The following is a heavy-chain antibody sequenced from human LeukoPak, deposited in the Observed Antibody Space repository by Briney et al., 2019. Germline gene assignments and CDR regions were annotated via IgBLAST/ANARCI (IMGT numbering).Heavy chain of an antibody. D-gene: IGHD2-2*01. V-gene: IGHV4-34*01. CDR1: GGSFSGYY. CDR3: ARAYCSSISCYLNWFDP. CDR2: INHSGST. J-gene: IGHJ5*02. Sequence: PSETLSLTCAVYGGSFSGYYWSWIRQPPGKGLEWIGEINHSGSTNYNPSLKSRVTISVDTSKNQFSLKLSPVTAADTAVYYCARAYCSSISCYLNWFDPWGQGTLVTVSS.